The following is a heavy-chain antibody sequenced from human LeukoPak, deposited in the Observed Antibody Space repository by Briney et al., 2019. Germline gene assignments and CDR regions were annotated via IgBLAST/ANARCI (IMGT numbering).Heavy chain of an antibody. CDR3: AKVMYSSSRAGFDY. Sequence: GGSLRLSCAASGFTFSSYAMSWVRQAPGKGLEWVSAISGSGGSTYYADSVKGRFAISRDNSKNTLYLQMNSLRAEDTAVYYCAKVMYSSSRAGFDYWGQGTLVTVSS. CDR2: ISGSGGST. D-gene: IGHD6-13*01. CDR1: GFTFSSYA. J-gene: IGHJ4*02. V-gene: IGHV3-23*01.